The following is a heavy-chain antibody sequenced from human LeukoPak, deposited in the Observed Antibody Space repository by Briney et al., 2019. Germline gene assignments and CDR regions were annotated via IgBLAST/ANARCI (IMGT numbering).Heavy chain of an antibody. CDR1: GYSISSGYY. J-gene: IGHJ4*02. Sequence: SETLSLTCTVSGYSISSGYYWGWIRQPPGKGLEWIGSIYHSGSSYYNPSLKSRVTISVDTSKNHFSLKLSSVTAADTAVYYCARVAVVITMTRFHYWGQGTLVTVSS. CDR3: ARVAVVITMTRFHY. D-gene: IGHD3-22*01. V-gene: IGHV4-38-2*02. CDR2: IYHSGSS.